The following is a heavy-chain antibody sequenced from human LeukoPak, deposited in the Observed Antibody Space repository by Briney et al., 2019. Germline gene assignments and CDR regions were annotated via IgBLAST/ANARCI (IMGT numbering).Heavy chain of an antibody. J-gene: IGHJ3*02. CDR1: GGTFSSYA. V-gene: IGHV1-69*06. Sequence: GASVKVSCKASGGTFSSYAISWVRQAPGQGLEWMGGIIPIFGTANYAQKFQGRVTITADKSTSTAYMELSSLRSEDTAVYYCARDDYGDYDAFDIWGQGTMVTVSS. D-gene: IGHD4-17*01. CDR2: IIPIFGTA. CDR3: ARDDYGDYDAFDI.